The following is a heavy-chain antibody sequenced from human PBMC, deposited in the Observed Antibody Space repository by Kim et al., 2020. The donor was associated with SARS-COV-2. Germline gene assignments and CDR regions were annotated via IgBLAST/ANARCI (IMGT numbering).Heavy chain of an antibody. Sequence: SVKVSCNASGGTFSSYAISWVRQAPGQGLEWMGRIIPILGIANYAQKFQGRVTITADTSTSTAYMELISLRSEDTAVYYCARGARQLLWFGALYYFDYW. J-gene: IGHJ4*01. V-gene: IGHV1-69*04. CDR1: GGTFSSYA. CDR3: ARGARQLLWFGALYYFDY. CDR2: IIPILGIA. D-gene: IGHD3-10*01.